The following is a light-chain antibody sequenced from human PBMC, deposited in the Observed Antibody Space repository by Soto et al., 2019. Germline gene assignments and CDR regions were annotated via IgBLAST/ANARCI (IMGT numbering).Light chain of an antibody. Sequence: ELTQSPSVSVAPGQRVTISCTGNSSNLGAGYDVHWYQQLPGAAPKLVIFGNRNRPSGVPERFSGSKSGTSASLAITGLQAEDEADYYCQAYDYSLTASVFGGGTKLTVL. CDR1: SSNLGAGYD. J-gene: IGLJ3*02. CDR3: QAYDYSLTASV. CDR2: GNR. V-gene: IGLV1-40*01.